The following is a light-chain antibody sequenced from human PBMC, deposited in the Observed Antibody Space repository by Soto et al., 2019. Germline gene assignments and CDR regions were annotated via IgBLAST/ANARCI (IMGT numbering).Light chain of an antibody. V-gene: IGKV3-11*01. CDR1: QSVSSS. CDR2: DAS. Sequence: EIVLTQSPATLSLSPGERASLSCRASQSVSSSLASYQHKPGQSPRLLIYDASNRATGIPARFSGTGSGTDFTLTISSLDTEDFAVYYCQQRSTWHPLTFGGGTKVEIK. CDR3: QQRSTWHPLT. J-gene: IGKJ4*01.